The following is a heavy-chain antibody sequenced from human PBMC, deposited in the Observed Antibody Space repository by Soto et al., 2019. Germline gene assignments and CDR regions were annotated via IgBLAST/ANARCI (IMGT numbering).Heavy chain of an antibody. J-gene: IGHJ4*02. Sequence: LRLSCAASGFTFSSYAMSWVRQAPGKGLEWVSAISGSGGSTYYADSVKGRFTISRDNSKNTLYLQMNSLRAEDTAVYYCAKVREAYSSSWSLLGYWGQGTLVTVSS. CDR3: AKVREAYSSSWSLLGY. D-gene: IGHD6-13*01. CDR1: GFTFSSYA. V-gene: IGHV3-23*01. CDR2: ISGSGGST.